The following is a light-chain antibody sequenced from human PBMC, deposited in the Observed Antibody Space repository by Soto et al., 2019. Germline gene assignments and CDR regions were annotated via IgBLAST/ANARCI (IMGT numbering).Light chain of an antibody. CDR3: QQFNSYPVT. CDR1: QDTRGA. J-gene: IGKJ5*01. CDR2: DVS. Sequence: AIQVTQSPSSLSASVGDRVTITCLASQDTRGALAWYQQKPGKPPKLLIYDVSTLENGVPSRFSGDSSGTQFTLTISGLQPEDFGTYYCQQFNSYPVTFGHGTRLEIK. V-gene: IGKV1-13*02.